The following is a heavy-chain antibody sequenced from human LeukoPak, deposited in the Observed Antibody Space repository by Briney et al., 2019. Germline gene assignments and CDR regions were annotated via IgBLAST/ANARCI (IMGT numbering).Heavy chain of an antibody. CDR2: IIPIFGTA. D-gene: IGHD1-7*01. V-gene: IGHV1-69*05. CDR1: GGTFSSYA. Sequence: SVKVSCKASGGTFSSYAISWVRQAPGQGLAWMGGIIPIFGTANYAQKFQGRVTITTDESTSTAYMELSSLRSEDTAVYYCARAGGWNYVTEYYYMDVWGKGTTVTVSS. J-gene: IGHJ6*03. CDR3: ARAGGWNYVTEYYYMDV.